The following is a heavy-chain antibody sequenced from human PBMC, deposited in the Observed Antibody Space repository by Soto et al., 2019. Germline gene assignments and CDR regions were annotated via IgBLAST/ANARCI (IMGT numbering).Heavy chain of an antibody. Sequence: QVQLVQSGAEVKKPGSSVKVSCKASGGTFSSYAISWVRQAPGQGLECVGVIIPIFGTASYAKKFQGRVTITEDESTITAYMELSSLRSEDTAVYYCARAPLPPGIAVAVTPKYYYYGMDVWGQGTTVTVSS. CDR2: IIPIFGTA. V-gene: IGHV1-69*01. CDR3: ARAPLPPGIAVAVTPKYYYYGMDV. CDR1: GGTFSSYA. J-gene: IGHJ6*02. D-gene: IGHD6-19*01.